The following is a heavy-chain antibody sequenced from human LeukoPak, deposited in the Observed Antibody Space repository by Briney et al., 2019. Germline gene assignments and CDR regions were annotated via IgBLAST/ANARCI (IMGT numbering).Heavy chain of an antibody. V-gene: IGHV4-34*01. Sequence: SETLSLTCAVYGGSFSGYYWSWIRQPPGKGLEWIGEINHSGSTNYNPSLKSRVTISVDTSKNQFSLKLSSVTAADTAVYYCARHPMVRGVFDYWGQGTLVTVSS. CDR1: GGSFSGYY. CDR3: ARHPMVRGVFDY. D-gene: IGHD3-10*01. J-gene: IGHJ4*02. CDR2: INHSGST.